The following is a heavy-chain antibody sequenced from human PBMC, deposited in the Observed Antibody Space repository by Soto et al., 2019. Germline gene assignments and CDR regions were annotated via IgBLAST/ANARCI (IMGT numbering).Heavy chain of an antibody. CDR1: GFTFSRYG. V-gene: IGHV3-21*06. CDR2: ISSSTSYV. CDR3: ARDPSEGRVVKWFES. J-gene: IGHJ5*01. D-gene: IGHD2-2*01. Sequence: PGGALRLSSAASGFTFSRYGMNWLRQAPGKGLEWVASISSSTSYVYYADSVKGRFSTSRDNAKNILYLEMYGLRTEDTAVYYCARDPSEGRVVKWFES.